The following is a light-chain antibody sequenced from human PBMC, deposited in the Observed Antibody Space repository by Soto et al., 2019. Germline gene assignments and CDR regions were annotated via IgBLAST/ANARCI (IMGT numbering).Light chain of an antibody. CDR1: QSVSSY. CDR3: QQYGSSPRT. J-gene: IGKJ1*01. Sequence: EIVLTQSPATLSLSPGERATLSCRASQSVSSYLAWYQQKPGQAPRLLIYDASNWATGIPARFSGSGSGTDFTLTISRLEPEDFAVYYCQQYGSSPRTFGQGTKVDI. V-gene: IGKV3-20*01. CDR2: DAS.